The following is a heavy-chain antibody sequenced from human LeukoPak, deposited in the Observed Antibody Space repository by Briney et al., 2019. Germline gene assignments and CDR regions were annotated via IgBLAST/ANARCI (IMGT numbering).Heavy chain of an antibody. Sequence: PSETLSLTCTVPGGSISSHYWSWIRQPAGKGLEWIGRIYTSGSTNYNPSLKSRVTMSVDTSKNQFSLKLSSVTAADTAVYYCARDCFDYYDSSGALDAFDIWGQGTIVTVSS. CDR2: IYTSGST. D-gene: IGHD3-22*01. J-gene: IGHJ3*02. CDR3: ARDCFDYYDSSGALDAFDI. V-gene: IGHV4-4*07. CDR1: GGSISSHY.